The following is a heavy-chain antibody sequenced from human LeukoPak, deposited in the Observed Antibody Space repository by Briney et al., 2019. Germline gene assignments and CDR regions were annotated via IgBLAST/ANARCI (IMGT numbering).Heavy chain of an antibody. CDR1: GYTFTSYG. J-gene: IGHJ3*02. CDR2: IRVYNGNT. Sequence: GASVKVSCKASGYTFTSYGISWVRQAPGQGLEWMGWIRVYNGNTNYAQKLQGRVTMTTDTSTSTAFMELRSLRFDDTAVYYCARVGYRGSYSLDDAFDIWGQGTMVTVSS. V-gene: IGHV1-18*01. CDR3: ARVGYRGSYSLDDAFDI. D-gene: IGHD1-26*01.